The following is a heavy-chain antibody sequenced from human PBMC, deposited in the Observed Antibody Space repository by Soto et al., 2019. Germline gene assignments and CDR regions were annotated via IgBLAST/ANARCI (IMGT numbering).Heavy chain of an antibody. Sequence: GGSLRLSCAASGFTFSSYIMNWVRQAPGKGLEWVSSISSSSSYIYYADSVKGRFTISRDNAKNSLYLQMNSLRAEDTAVYYCASQFSSGDAFDMWGQGTLVTV. CDR2: ISSSSSYI. CDR1: GFTFSSYI. CDR3: ASQFSSGDAFDM. J-gene: IGHJ3*02. D-gene: IGHD6-19*01. V-gene: IGHV3-21*01.